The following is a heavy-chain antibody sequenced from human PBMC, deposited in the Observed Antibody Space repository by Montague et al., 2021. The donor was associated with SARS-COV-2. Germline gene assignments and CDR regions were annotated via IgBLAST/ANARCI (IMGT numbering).Heavy chain of an antibody. CDR1: GGSISSSSYY. CDR2: IYYSGST. D-gene: IGHD3-22*01. Sequence: SETLSLTCTVSGGSISSSSYYWGWLRPPPGKGLEWIGTIYYSGSTYYTPSLKSRVTISVDTSKNQFSLKLSSVTAAATAVYYCARGWFSPMLVVVSRGHFDYWGQGALVTVSS. CDR3: ARGWFSPMLVVVSRGHFDY. J-gene: IGHJ4*02. V-gene: IGHV4-39*07.